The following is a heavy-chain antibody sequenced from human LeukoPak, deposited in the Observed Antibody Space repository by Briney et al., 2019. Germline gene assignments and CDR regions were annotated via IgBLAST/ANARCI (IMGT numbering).Heavy chain of an antibody. CDR2: ISTSGDST. J-gene: IGHJ4*02. D-gene: IGHD5-24*01. CDR1: GFTFSSSV. Sequence: GGSLRLSCAASGFTFSSSVMSWVRQAPGKGLEWLSVISTSGDSTNYAESVKGRFTISRDNSKNTLYLQMNSLRAEDTAVYYCAKMASHYYDYWGQGTLVTVSS. CDR3: AKMASHYYDY. V-gene: IGHV3-23*01.